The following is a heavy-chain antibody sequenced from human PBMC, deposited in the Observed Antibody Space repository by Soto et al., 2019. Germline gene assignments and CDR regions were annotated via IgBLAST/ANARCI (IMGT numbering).Heavy chain of an antibody. J-gene: IGHJ3*02. CDR1: GFTFSSNW. V-gene: IGHV3-74*01. D-gene: IGHD6-19*01. CDR2: INTDGTAT. Sequence: EVQLVESGGGLVQPGGSLRLSCAASGFTFSSNWMHWVRQVPGKGLLWVSRINTDGTATNYADSVKGRFTVSRDNAKSTLYLQMNSLRAEDTAVYYCAKDNGGSGWYVRAFDIWGQGTMVTLSS. CDR3: AKDNGGSGWYVRAFDI.